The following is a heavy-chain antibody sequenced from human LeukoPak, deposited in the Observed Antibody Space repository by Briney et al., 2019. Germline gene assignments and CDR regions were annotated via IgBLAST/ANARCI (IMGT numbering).Heavy chain of an antibody. CDR1: GYTFTSYG. D-gene: IGHD4-17*01. J-gene: IGHJ4*02. CDR2: ISAYNGNT. CDR3: ARIYTNYGDYWGAYFDS. V-gene: IGHV1-18*01. Sequence: ASVKVSCKAYGYTFTSYGISWVRQAPGQRLEWMGWISAYNGNTNYAQKLQGRVTMTTDTSTSTAYMELRSLRSDDTAVYYCARIYTNYGDYWGAYFDSWGQGTLVTVSS.